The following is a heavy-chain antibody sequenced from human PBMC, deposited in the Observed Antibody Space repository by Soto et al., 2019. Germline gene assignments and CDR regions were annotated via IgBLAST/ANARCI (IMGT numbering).Heavy chain of an antibody. CDR3: ARLLDLASFGKIDDY. V-gene: IGHV3-74*01. CDR2: IKGDGTTI. CDR1: GFTFNNYW. Sequence: PGGSLRLSCAASGFTFNNYWMHWVRQAPGQGPEWVSRIKGDGTTINYADSVKGRFTIPRDNARNTLYLQMNSLRAEDTAVYYCARLLDLASFGKIDDYWGQGTLVTVSS. D-gene: IGHD3-3*01. J-gene: IGHJ4*02.